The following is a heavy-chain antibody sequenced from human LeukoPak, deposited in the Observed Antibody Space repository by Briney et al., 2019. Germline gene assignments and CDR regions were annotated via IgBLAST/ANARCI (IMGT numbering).Heavy chain of an antibody. J-gene: IGHJ3*02. D-gene: IGHD4-17*01. V-gene: IGHV5-51*01. CDR1: GYSFTSYW. CDR3: ARLGDYGDYHDAFDI. CDR2: IYPGDSDT. Sequence: GESLQISCKGSGYSFTSYWIGWGRQMPGKGLEGMGIIYPGDSDTRYSPSFQGQVTISADKSISTAYLQWSSLKASDTAMYYCARLGDYGDYHDAFDIWGRGTMVTVSS.